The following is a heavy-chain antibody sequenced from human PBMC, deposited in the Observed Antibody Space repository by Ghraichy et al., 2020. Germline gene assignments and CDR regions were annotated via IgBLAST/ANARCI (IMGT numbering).Heavy chain of an antibody. CDR1: GFPFSPYA. D-gene: IGHD4-17*01. J-gene: IGHJ4*02. CDR3: AKDLRSYGDYDVYFDY. V-gene: IGHV3-23*01. Sequence: GGSLRLSCAASGFPFSPYAMSWVRQAPGKGLEWVSGISGSGYSTYYADSVKGRFTISRDNSKNTLYLQMNSLRAEDTAVYYCAKDLRSYGDYDVYFDYWGQGTLVTVSS. CDR2: ISGSGYST.